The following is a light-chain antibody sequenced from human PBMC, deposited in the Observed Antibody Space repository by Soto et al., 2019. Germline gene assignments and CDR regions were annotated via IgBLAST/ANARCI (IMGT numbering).Light chain of an antibody. J-gene: IGLJ2*01. Sequence: QAVVTQPPSVSGTPGQRVTISCSGGSSKIGRKTVSWYQQLPGTAPKLLISNDYQRPSGVPDRFSGSTSATSASLAISGLQSEDEATYYCAVWDDSLSYSVVFGGGTKLTVL. CDR2: NDY. V-gene: IGLV1-44*01. CDR1: SSKIGRKT. CDR3: AVWDDSLSYSVV.